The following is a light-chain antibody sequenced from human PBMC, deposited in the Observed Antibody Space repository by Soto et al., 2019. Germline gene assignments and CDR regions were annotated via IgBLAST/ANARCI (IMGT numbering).Light chain of an antibody. Sequence: QSVLTQPASVSASPGQSITISCTATSTDVGFSKFVSWYQQQPGKSPQVLVYEGTKRPSGVSLRFSGSHSVNAASLTISDIHIEDEADYYCCSYATSGVVFGGGTKVTVL. V-gene: IGLV2-23*01. CDR2: EGT. J-gene: IGLJ2*01. CDR1: STDVGFSKF. CDR3: CSYATSGVV.